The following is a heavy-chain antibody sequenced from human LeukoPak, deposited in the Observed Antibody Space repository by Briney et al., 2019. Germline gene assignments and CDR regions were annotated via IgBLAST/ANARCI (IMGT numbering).Heavy chain of an antibody. V-gene: IGHV4-39*01. CDR2: ISYSQST. D-gene: IGHD3-10*01. CDR3: ARGYYGSGNNQYNWFDP. CDR1: GGSVSSPSHY. Sequence: PSETLSLTCAVSGGSVSSPSHYWGWIRQPPGKGLEWIGFISYSQSTNYNPSFKSRVTISVDTSKKQFSLKLTSVTAADTSVYYCARGYYGSGNNQYNWFDPWGQGTLVTV. J-gene: IGHJ5*02.